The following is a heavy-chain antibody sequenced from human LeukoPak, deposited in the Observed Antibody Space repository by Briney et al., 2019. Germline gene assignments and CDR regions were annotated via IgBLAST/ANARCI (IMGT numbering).Heavy chain of an antibody. J-gene: IGHJ4*02. Sequence: SETLSLTCTVSGGSISSSSYYWGWIRQPPGKGLEWIGSIYYSGSTYYNPSLKSRVTISVDTSKNQFSLKLSSVTAADTAVYYCARALLGIVVVPAALDYWGQGTLVTVSS. D-gene: IGHD2-2*01. V-gene: IGHV4-39*01. CDR2: IYYSGST. CDR3: ARALLGIVVVPAALDY. CDR1: GGSISSSSYY.